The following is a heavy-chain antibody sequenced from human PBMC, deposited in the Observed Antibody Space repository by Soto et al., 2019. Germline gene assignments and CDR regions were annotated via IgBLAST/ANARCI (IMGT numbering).Heavy chain of an antibody. CDR1: GFTFDDYA. V-gene: IGHV3-9*01. J-gene: IGHJ3*02. D-gene: IGHD2-21*02. Sequence: PGGSLRLSCAASGFTFDDYAMHWVRQAPGKGLEWVSGISWNSGSIGYADSVKGRFTISRDNAKNSLYLQMNSLRAEDTALYYCARGNCGGDCWDAFDIWGQGTMVTVSS. CDR2: ISWNSGSI. CDR3: ARGNCGGDCWDAFDI.